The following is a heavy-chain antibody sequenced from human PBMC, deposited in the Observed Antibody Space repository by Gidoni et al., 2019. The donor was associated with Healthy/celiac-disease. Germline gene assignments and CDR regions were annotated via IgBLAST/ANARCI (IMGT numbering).Heavy chain of an antibody. J-gene: IGHJ6*02. CDR1: GFTFSSYA. V-gene: IGHV3-23*01. CDR2: ISGSGGST. Sequence: EVQLLESGGGLVQHGGSLRLSCAASGFTFSSYAMSWVRQAPGKGLEWVSAISGSGGSTYSADSVNGRFTISRDNSKNTLYLQMNSLRAEDTAVYYCAKDFFGSSRDNYYYYGMDVWGQGTTVTVSS. CDR3: AKDFFGSSRDNYYYYGMDV. D-gene: IGHD6-6*01.